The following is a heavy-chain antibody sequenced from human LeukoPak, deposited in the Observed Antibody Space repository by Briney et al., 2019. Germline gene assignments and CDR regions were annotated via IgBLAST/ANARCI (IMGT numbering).Heavy chain of an antibody. J-gene: IGHJ2*01. D-gene: IGHD2-2*01. V-gene: IGHV4-39*07. CDR1: GGSISSSSYC. CDR3: ARYRRGMVIVPAADWYFDL. Sequence: SETLSLTCTVSGGSISSSSYCWGWIRQPPGKGLEWIGSIYYSGNTYYKSSLKSRFTISVHTSKKQFSLKLSSMTAADTAMYYWARYRRGMVIVPAADWYFDLWGRGTLVTVSS. CDR2: IYYSGNT.